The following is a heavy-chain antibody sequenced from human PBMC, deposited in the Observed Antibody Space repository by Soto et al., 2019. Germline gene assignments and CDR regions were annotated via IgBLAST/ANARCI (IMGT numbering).Heavy chain of an antibody. V-gene: IGHV1-18*01. Sequence: QVQLVQSGGEVKKPGASVIVSCKASGYTFNSHGITWVRQAPGQGLEWMGYISSYSDTSYAQKLQGRVTMTTDTSTSTAYMELRSLRSDDTAMYYCAGAVSYSVGARLDNWGQGTLVTVSS. J-gene: IGHJ4*02. CDR1: GYTFNSHG. D-gene: IGHD1-26*01. CDR2: ISSYSDT. CDR3: AGAVSYSVGARLDN.